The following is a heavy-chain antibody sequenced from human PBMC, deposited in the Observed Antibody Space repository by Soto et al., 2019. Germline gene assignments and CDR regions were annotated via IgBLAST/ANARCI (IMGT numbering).Heavy chain of an antibody. D-gene: IGHD6-6*01. CDR1: GYTFTGYY. Sequence: ASVKVSCKASGYTFTGYYMHWVRQAPGQGLEWMGWINPNSGGTNYAQKSQGWVTMTRDTCISPAYMELSRLSSDGTVVYYCARDASERAARPPEHYYYYMDVWRKGNTVPV. CDR2: INPNSGGT. V-gene: IGHV1-2*04. CDR3: ARDASERAARPPEHYYYYMDV. J-gene: IGHJ6*03.